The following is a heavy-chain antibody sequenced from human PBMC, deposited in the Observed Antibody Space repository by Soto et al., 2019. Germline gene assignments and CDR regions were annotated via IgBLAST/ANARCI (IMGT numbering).Heavy chain of an antibody. D-gene: IGHD6-13*01. CDR3: ARGVPFLGVGAAAGIADYENGMDL. CDR2: INAGNGNT. J-gene: IGHJ6*02. CDR1: GYTFTSYA. Sequence: ASVKVSCKASGYTFTSYAMHWVRQAPGQRLEWMGWINAGNGNTKYSQKFQGRVPITRDTSASTAYMEMSSQRSEDTAVYFCARGVPFLGVGAAAGIADYENGMDLLGQGTSGTRSS. V-gene: IGHV1-3*01.